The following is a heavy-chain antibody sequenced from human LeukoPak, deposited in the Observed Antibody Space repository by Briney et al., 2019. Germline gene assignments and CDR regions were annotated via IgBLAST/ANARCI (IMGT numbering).Heavy chain of an antibody. CDR3: AKDSDILTGYPIS. Sequence: GGSLRLSCAASGFTFSSYAMSWVRQAPGEGLEWVSAISGSGGSTYYADSVKGRFTISRDNSKNTLYLQMNSLRAEDTAVYYCAKDSDILTGYPISWGQGTLVTVSS. CDR1: GFTFSSYA. V-gene: IGHV3-23*01. CDR2: ISGSGGST. J-gene: IGHJ4*02. D-gene: IGHD3-9*01.